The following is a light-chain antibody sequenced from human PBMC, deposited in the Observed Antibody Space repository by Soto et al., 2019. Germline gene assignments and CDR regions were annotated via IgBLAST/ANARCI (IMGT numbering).Light chain of an antibody. CDR3: QQYNNWPRT. Sequence: EIVMTQSPGTLSVSPGERATLSCRASQSVSRNLAWYQQKPGQAPRLLIYGASTRATGIPARFSGSRSGTEFTLTISSLQSEDFAVYYCQQYNNWPRTFGQGTKVEIK. V-gene: IGKV3-15*01. CDR1: QSVSRN. CDR2: GAS. J-gene: IGKJ1*01.